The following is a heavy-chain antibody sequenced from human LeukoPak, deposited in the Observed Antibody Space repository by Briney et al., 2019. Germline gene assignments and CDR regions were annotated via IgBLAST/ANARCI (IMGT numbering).Heavy chain of an antibody. J-gene: IGHJ4*02. D-gene: IGHD1-1*01. CDR1: GFTFSSYE. CDR2: IYYDGSNI. Sequence: QPGGSLRLSCAASGFTFSSYEMNWVRQAPGKGLEWVAFIYYDGSNIYYADYVKGRFTISRDISKNTLYLQMDSLRAEDTAIYYCARDWKTNSFDYWGQGTLVTVSS. V-gene: IGHV3-33*08. CDR3: ARDWKTNSFDY.